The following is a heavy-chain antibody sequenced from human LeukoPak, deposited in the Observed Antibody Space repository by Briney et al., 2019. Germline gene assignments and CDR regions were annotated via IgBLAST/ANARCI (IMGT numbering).Heavy chain of an antibody. V-gene: IGHV4-38-2*02. J-gene: IGHJ4*02. D-gene: IGHD5-12*01. CDR1: GYSISSGYY. Sequence: PSETLSLTCTVSGYSISSGYYWGWIRQPPGKGLEWIGEINDSGSTNYNPSLKSRVTISVDTSKNQFSLKLSSVTAADTAVYYCARGWLRSISRHRTSGTNFDYWGQGTLVTVSS. CDR3: ARGWLRSISRHRTSGTNFDY. CDR2: INDSGST.